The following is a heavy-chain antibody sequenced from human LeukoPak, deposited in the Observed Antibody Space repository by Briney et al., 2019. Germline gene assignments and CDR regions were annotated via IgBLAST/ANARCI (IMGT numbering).Heavy chain of an antibody. J-gene: IGHJ4*02. CDR1: GITFSNCA. V-gene: IGHV3-30*04. CDR2: ISYDGRNK. D-gene: IGHD1-26*01. CDR3: VRERMGAVYFDC. Sequence: GGSLRLSCAASGITFSNCAMHWVRQAPGKGLEWRTVISYDGRNKYYADSVEGRFTVSRDNSKNTLYLQLNSLRAEDTAVYYCVRERMGAVYFDCWGQGTLVTVSS.